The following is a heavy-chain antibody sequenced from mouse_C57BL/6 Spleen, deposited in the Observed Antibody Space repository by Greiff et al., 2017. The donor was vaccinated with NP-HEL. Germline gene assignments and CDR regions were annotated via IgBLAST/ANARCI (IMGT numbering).Heavy chain of an antibody. CDR1: GYTFTDYN. Sequence: EVQLQESGPELVKPGASVKMSCKASGYTFTDYNMHWVKQSHGKSLEWIGYINPNNGGTSYNQKFKGKATLTVNKSSSTAYMELRSLTSEDSAVYYCARRGYDYDDGFAYWGQGTLVTVSA. V-gene: IGHV1-22*01. CDR2: INPNNGGT. D-gene: IGHD2-4*01. CDR3: ARRGYDYDDGFAY. J-gene: IGHJ3*01.